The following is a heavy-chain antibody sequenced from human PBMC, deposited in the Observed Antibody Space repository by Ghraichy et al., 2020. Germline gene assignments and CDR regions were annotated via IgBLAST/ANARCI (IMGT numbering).Heavy chain of an antibody. D-gene: IGHD3-10*01. CDR2: IKQDGREK. CDR1: GFTFSSYW. V-gene: IGHV3-7*03. Sequence: GGSLRLSCAASGFTFSSYWMSWVRQAPGKGLEWVANIKQDGREKNYVDSVKGRFTISRDNAKNSLYLQMNSLRAEDTAVYYCARSTRESWFGDPKNGDYWGQGTLVTVSS. J-gene: IGHJ4*02. CDR3: ARSTRESWFGDPKNGDY.